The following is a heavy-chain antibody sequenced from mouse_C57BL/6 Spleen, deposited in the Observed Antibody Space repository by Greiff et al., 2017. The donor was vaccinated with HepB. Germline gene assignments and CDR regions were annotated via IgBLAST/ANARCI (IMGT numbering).Heavy chain of an antibody. D-gene: IGHD1-1*01. CDR1: GYTFTSYG. Sequence: QVQLQQSGAELARPGASVKLSCKASGYTFTSYGISWVKQRTGQGLEWIGEIYPRSGNTYYNEKFKGKATLTADKSSSTAYMELRSLTSEDSAVYFCASPLITTVVVHFDYWGQGTTLTVSS. CDR3: ASPLITTVVVHFDY. CDR2: IYPRSGNT. J-gene: IGHJ2*01. V-gene: IGHV1-81*01.